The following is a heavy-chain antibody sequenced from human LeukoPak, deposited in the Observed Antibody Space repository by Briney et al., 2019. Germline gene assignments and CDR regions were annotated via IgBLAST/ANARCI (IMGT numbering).Heavy chain of an antibody. CDR3: AKGFSIRYFDWLLDY. Sequence: PGRSLRLSCAASGFTFDDYAIHWVRQAPGKGLEWVSGISWNSGGIGYADSVKGRFTISRDNAKNSLYLQMNSLRAEDTALYYCAKGFSIRYFDWLLDYWGQGTLVTVSS. CDR2: ISWNSGGI. V-gene: IGHV3-9*01. D-gene: IGHD3-9*01. CDR1: GFTFDDYA. J-gene: IGHJ4*02.